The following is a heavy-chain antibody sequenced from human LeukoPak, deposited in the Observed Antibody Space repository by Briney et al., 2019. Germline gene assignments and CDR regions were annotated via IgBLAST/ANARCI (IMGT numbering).Heavy chain of an antibody. CDR1: GGSISSGDYY. CDR2: IYYSGST. Sequence: SETLSLTCTVSGGSISSGDYYWSRIRQPPGKGLEWIGYIYYSGSTYYNPSLKSRVTISVDTSKNQFSLKLSSVTAADTAVYYCARAIAASHLDYWGQGTLVTVSS. V-gene: IGHV4-30-4*01. CDR3: ARAIAASHLDY. J-gene: IGHJ4*02. D-gene: IGHD6-13*01.